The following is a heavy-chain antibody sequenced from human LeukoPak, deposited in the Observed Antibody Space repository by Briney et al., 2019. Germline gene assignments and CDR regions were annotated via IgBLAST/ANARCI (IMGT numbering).Heavy chain of an antibody. CDR2: ISSSSSYI. D-gene: IGHD6-13*01. CDR1: GFTYSSYS. CDR3: AGSSSWYYFDY. Sequence: GGSLRHSCAASGFTYSSYSMNWVRQAPGKGLEWVSSISSSSSYIYYADSVKGRFTISRDNAKNSLYLQMNSLRAEDTAVYYCAGSSSWYYFDYWGQGTLVTVSS. J-gene: IGHJ4*02. V-gene: IGHV3-21*01.